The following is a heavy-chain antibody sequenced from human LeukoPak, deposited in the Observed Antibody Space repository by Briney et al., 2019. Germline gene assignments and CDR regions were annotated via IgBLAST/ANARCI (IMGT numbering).Heavy chain of an antibody. J-gene: IGHJ4*02. Sequence: GESLKISCKGSGYSFPSYWIGWVRPMPGKGLEWMGIIYPGDSDTRYSPSFQGQVTMSADKSISTAYLQWSSLKALDTAMYYCARGTSETWGGNFDCWGQGSLVTVSS. CDR2: IYPGDSDT. D-gene: IGHD1-1*01. CDR3: ARGTSETWGGNFDC. V-gene: IGHV5-51*01. CDR1: GYSFPSYW.